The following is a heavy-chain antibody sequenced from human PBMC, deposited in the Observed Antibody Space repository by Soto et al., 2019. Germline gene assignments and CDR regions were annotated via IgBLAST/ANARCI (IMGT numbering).Heavy chain of an antibody. CDR2: ISYDGSNK. D-gene: IGHD2-15*01. CDR3: AKDPKRYCSGGSCYLIDY. CDR1: GFPFSNYG. V-gene: IGHV3-30*18. J-gene: IGHJ4*02. Sequence: GGSLRLSCAASGFPFSNYGMHWVRQAPGKGLEWVAVISYDGSNKFYADSVKGRFTISRDTSKNTLYLQMNSLRAEDTAVYYCAKDPKRYCSGGSCYLIDYWGQGTLVTAPQ.